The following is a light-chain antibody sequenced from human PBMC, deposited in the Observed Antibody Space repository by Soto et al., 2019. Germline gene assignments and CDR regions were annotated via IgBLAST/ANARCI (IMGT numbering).Light chain of an antibody. CDR1: QSVSSY. CDR3: QQRSNLWT. Sequence: EIVLTQSPATLSLSPGERATLSCRASQSVSSYLAWYQQKPGQAPRLLIYDASNRATGIPARFSGSGPGTDFTLTSSSLEPEDCAVYYCQQRSNLWTFGQGTKVEIK. J-gene: IGKJ1*01. CDR2: DAS. V-gene: IGKV3-11*01.